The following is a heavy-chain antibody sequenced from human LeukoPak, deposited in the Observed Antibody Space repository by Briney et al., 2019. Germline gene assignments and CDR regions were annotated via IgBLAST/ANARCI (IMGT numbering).Heavy chain of an antibody. Sequence: PGGSLRLSCAASGFTFSSYAMNWVRQAPGKGLEWVANIKQDGSEKYYVDSVKGRFTISRDNAKNSLYLQMNSLRAEDTAVYYCATSRTLDHWGQGTLVIVSS. CDR3: ATSRTLDH. CDR2: IKQDGSEK. V-gene: IGHV3-7*05. J-gene: IGHJ4*02. CDR1: GFTFSSYA.